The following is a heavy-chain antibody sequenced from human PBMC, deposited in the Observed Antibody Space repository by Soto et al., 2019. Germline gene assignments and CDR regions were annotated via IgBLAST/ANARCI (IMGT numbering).Heavy chain of an antibody. D-gene: IGHD2-15*01. Sequence: GASVKVSCKASGYTFTSYAMHWVRQAPGQRLEWMGWINAGNGNTEYSQKFQGRVTITRDTSASTAYMELSSLRSEDTAVYYCARELANQWSSFDYWGQGTLVTVSS. CDR2: INAGNGNT. CDR1: GYTFTSYA. CDR3: ARELANQWSSFDY. J-gene: IGHJ4*02. V-gene: IGHV1-3*01.